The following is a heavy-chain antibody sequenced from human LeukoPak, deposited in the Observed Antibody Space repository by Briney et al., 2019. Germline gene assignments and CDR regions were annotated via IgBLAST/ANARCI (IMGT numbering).Heavy chain of an antibody. CDR1: GGSISSYY. CDR3: ARESGGSSWYAGYYYYMDV. V-gene: IGHV4-4*07. CDR2: IYTSGST. Sequence: SETLSLTCTVSGGSISSYYWSWIRQPAGKGLEWIGRIYTSGSTNYNPSLKSRVTMSVDTSKNQFSLKLSSVTAADTAVYYCARESGGSSWYAGYYYYMDVWGKGTTVTISS. D-gene: IGHD6-13*01. J-gene: IGHJ6*03.